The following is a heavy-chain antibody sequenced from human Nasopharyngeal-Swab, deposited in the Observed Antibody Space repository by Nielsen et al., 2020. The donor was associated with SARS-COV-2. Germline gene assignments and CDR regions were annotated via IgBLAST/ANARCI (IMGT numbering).Heavy chain of an antibody. CDR2: IYPGDSDT. Sequence: VRQMPRKGLAWMGIIYPGDSDTRYSPSFQDQVTISADKSISTAYLQWSSLKASDTAMYYCARKGFGNDWFDPWGQGTLVTVSS. V-gene: IGHV5-51*01. J-gene: IGHJ5*02. CDR3: ARKGFGNDWFDP. D-gene: IGHD3-16*01.